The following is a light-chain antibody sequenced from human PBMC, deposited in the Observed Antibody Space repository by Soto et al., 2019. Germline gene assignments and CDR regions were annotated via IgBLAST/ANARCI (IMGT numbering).Light chain of an antibody. J-gene: IGLJ1*01. V-gene: IGLV2-14*03. CDR3: SSYTSSSTRV. CDR2: DIR. CDR1: SSDVGGYKY. Sequence: QSALTQPASVSGSPGQSITLSCTGTSSDVGGYKYVSWYQQHPGKAPKLMIYDIRNRPSGFSNRFSGSKSGNTASLTISGLQAEDEADYYCSSYTSSSTRVFGTGTKVTVL.